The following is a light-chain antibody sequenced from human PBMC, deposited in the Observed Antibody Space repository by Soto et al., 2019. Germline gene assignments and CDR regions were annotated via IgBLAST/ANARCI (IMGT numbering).Light chain of an antibody. J-gene: IGLJ1*01. CDR1: SSDVGAYNY. Sequence: QSALTQPPSASGSPGQSVTIPCTGTSSDVGAYNYVSWYQQHPGKAPRLIIYEVTKRPSGVPDRFSGSKSGDTASLTVSGLQPDDEADYYCSSYAGDRNYVFGTGTKLTVL. CDR2: EVT. CDR3: SSYAGDRNYV. V-gene: IGLV2-8*01.